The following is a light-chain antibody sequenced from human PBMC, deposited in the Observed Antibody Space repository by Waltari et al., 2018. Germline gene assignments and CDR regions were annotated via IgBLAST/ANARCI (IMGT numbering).Light chain of an antibody. CDR2: SNT. V-gene: IGLV1-40*01. CDR3: QSYDTGLSGYV. J-gene: IGLJ1*01. Sequence: QSVLTQPPSVSGAPGQRVTISCTGSSSNLGAGYDVHWDQQLPGTAPKLPLYSNTDRPSGVPDRLSGTRSGTSASVAIPGLQAEDEAEYYCQSYDTGLSGYVFGTGTKVTVL. CDR1: SSNLGAGYD.